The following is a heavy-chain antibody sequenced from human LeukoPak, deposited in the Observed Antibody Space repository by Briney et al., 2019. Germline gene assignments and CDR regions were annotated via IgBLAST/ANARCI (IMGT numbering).Heavy chain of an antibody. Sequence: GGSLRLSCAASGFTVSSNYMSWVRQAPGKGLEWISYISARSTTIYYADSVKGRFTISRDNAKNSLYLQMNSLRAEDTAIYYCATDIIVTLIFASWGQGSLVTVSS. J-gene: IGHJ4*02. CDR2: ISARSTTI. CDR3: ATDIIVTLIFAS. CDR1: GFTVSSNY. V-gene: IGHV3-48*01. D-gene: IGHD2-21*02.